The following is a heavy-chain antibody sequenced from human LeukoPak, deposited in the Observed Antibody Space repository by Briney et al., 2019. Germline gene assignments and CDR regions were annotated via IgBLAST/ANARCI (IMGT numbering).Heavy chain of an antibody. J-gene: IGHJ3*02. CDR2: IYYSGNT. Sequence: PSETLSPTCTVSGGSISDYYWTWIRQPPGKGLEWIGHIYYSGNTIYNPSLKSRVTISVDTSKNQFSLKLTSVTTADTAVYYCAGEDYFDSSGYASWRFDIWGQGTMVTVSS. CDR3: AGEDYFDSSGYASWRFDI. CDR1: GGSISDYY. D-gene: IGHD3-22*01. V-gene: IGHV4-59*01.